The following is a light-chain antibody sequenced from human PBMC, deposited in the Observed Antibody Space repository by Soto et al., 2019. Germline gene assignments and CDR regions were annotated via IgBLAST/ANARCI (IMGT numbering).Light chain of an antibody. V-gene: IGLV1-44*01. CDR1: TSNIGTYA. CDR3: AAWDDSLRAVV. CDR2: RNH. Sequence: QSVLTQSPSASGTPGQRVTISCSASTSNIGTYAVNWYQQLPGTAPTLLIFRNHQRPSGVPDRFSGSKSGTSASLAISGPQSADEADYYCAAWDDSLRAVVFGGGTKLTVL. J-gene: IGLJ2*01.